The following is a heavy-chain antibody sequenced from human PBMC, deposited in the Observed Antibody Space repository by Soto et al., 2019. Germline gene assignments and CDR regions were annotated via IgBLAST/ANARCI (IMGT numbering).Heavy chain of an antibody. V-gene: IGHV4-30-4*01. CDR3: ARDPESGLFDY. CDR2: IYYSGST. J-gene: IGHJ4*02. D-gene: IGHD3-3*01. CDR1: GGSISSGDYY. Sequence: SSETLSLTCTVSGGSISSGDYYWSWIRQPPGKGLEWIGYIYYSGSTYYNPSLKSRVTISVDTSKNQFSLKLSSVTAADTAVYYCARDPESGLFDYWGQGTLVTVSS.